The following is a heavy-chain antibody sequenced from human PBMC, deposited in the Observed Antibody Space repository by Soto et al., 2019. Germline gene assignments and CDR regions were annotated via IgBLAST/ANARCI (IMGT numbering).Heavy chain of an antibody. Sequence: SETLSLTCTVSGGSISNRYWSWSRRPPGKGLEWIGEIFYSGSTNYNPSLKSRVTISVDKSKNQFSLKLSSVTAADTAVYYCARDRATVTPRYFDYWGQGTLVTVSS. CDR3: ARDRATVTPRYFDY. CDR2: IFYSGST. J-gene: IGHJ4*02. D-gene: IGHD4-17*01. CDR1: GGSISNRY. V-gene: IGHV4-59*11.